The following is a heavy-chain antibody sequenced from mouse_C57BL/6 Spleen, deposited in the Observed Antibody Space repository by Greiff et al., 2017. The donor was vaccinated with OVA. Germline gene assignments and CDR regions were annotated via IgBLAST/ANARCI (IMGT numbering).Heavy chain of an antibody. CDR2: IWRGGST. D-gene: IGHD3-2*02. Sequence: VKLQESGPGLVQLSQSLSITCTVSGFSLTSYGVHWVRQSPGKGLEWLGVIWRGGSTDYNAAFMSRLSITKDNSKSQVFFKMNSLQADDTAIYYCAKKGGSSGSFAYWGQGTLVTVSA. CDR3: AKKGGSSGSFAY. J-gene: IGHJ3*01. V-gene: IGHV2-5*01. CDR1: GFSLTSYG.